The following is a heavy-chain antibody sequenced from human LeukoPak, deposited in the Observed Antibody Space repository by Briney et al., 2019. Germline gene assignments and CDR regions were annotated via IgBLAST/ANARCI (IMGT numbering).Heavy chain of an antibody. CDR2: IYSGGST. V-gene: IGHV3-53*01. CDR3: ASLLTYSSGWSDYFDY. CDR1: GFTVSSNY. Sequence: PGGSLRLSCAASGFTVSSNYMSWVRLAPGKGLEWVSVIYSGGSTYYADSVKGRFTISRDNSKNTLYLQMNSLRAEDTAVYYCASLLTYSSGWSDYFDYWGQGTLVTVSS. D-gene: IGHD6-19*01. J-gene: IGHJ4*02.